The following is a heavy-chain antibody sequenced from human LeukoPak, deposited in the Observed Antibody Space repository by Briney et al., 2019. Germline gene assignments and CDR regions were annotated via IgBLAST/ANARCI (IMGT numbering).Heavy chain of an antibody. CDR3: ARDASTGDPFDAFDI. CDR1: GFTFSSYS. D-gene: IGHD1-1*01. J-gene: IGHJ3*02. Sequence: PGGSLRLSCAASGFTFSSYSMNWVRQAPGKGLEWVSSISSSSSYIYYADSVKGRFTISRDNAKNSLYLQMNSLRAEDTAVYYCARDASTGDPFDAFDIWGQGTMVTVSS. V-gene: IGHV3-21*04. CDR2: ISSSSSYI.